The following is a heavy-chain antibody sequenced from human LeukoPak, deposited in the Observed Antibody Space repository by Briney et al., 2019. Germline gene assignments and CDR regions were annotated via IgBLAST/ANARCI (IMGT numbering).Heavy chain of an antibody. CDR2: IYTGGST. Sequence: PSETLSLTCTVSGDSISSGSYFWTWIRQPAGKGPEWIGRIYTGGSTNYNPSLKSRVTISVDTSKNQFYLTLTSVTAADTAMYYCARDAAKLGYWHFDLWGRGTLVTVSS. CDR3: ARDAAKLGYWHFDL. V-gene: IGHV4-61*02. D-gene: IGHD3-16*01. CDR1: GDSISSGSYF. J-gene: IGHJ2*01.